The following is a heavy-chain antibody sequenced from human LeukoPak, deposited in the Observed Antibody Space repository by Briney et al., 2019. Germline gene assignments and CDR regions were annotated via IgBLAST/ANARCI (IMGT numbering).Heavy chain of an antibody. V-gene: IGHV3-23*01. CDR3: AKGRCGDSSCWYFDA. D-gene: IGHD6-13*01. Sequence: GGSLRLSCAVSGFNFKLSAMSWGRQAPGKGLEWVALISGSGSRGSGITGGNTYYADSVKGRFSISRDDSQNTVYLQMNSLRVEDTATYFCAKGRCGDSSCWYFDAWAKGTRVTVSP. CDR2: ISGSGSRGSGITGGNT. J-gene: IGHJ4*02. CDR1: GFNFKLSA.